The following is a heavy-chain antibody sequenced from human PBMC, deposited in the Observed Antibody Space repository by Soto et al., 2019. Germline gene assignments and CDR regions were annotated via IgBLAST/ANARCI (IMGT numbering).Heavy chain of an antibody. D-gene: IGHD5-12*01. V-gene: IGHV4-31*03. CDR1: GGSISSGGYY. CDR3: ARDRGYAEHYYYMDV. CDR2: IYYSGST. Sequence: SETLSLTCTVSGGSISSGGYYWSWIRQHPGKGLEWIGYIYYSGSTYYNPSLKSRVTISVDTSKNQFSLKLSSVTAADTAVYYCARDRGYAEHYYYMDVWGKGTTVTVSS. J-gene: IGHJ6*03.